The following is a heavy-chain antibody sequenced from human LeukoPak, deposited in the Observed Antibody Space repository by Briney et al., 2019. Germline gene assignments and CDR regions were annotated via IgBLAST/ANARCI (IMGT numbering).Heavy chain of an antibody. V-gene: IGHV1/OR15-1*04. J-gene: IGHJ4*02. CDR3: ARGDGSGSYYPLFDY. Sequence: EASVKVSCKASGYIFTDYYMHWVRQAPGQELGWMGRINPNSGNTGYAQKFQGRVTMTRNTSISTAYMELSSLRSEDTAVYYCARGDGSGSYYPLFDYWGQGTLVTVSS. CDR2: INPNSGNT. CDR1: GYIFTDYY. D-gene: IGHD3-10*01.